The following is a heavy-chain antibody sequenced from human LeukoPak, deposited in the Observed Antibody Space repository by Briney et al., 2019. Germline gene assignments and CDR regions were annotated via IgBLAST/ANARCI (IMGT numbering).Heavy chain of an antibody. CDR3: ARHPSRKYDYVWGSYRSYFDY. CDR2: MNPNSGNT. CDR1: GYTFTSYD. Sequence: GASVKVSCKASGYTFTSYDINWVRQATGQGLEWMGWMNPNSGNTGYAQKFQGRVTMTRNTSISTAYMELSSLRSEDTAVYYCARHPSRKYDYVWGSYRSYFDYWGQGTLVTVSS. D-gene: IGHD3-16*02. J-gene: IGHJ4*02. V-gene: IGHV1-8*01.